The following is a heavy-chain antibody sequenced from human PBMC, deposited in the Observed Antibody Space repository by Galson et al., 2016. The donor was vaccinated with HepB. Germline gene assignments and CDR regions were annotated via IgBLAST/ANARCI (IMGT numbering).Heavy chain of an antibody. J-gene: IGHJ4*02. CDR1: GFSLSNYG. CDR2: IWYDGSNE. D-gene: IGHD6-6*01. V-gene: IGHV3-33*01. CDR3: ARGLSSSTH. Sequence: SLRLSCAVSGFSLSNYGMHWVRQAPGKGLEWVAVIWYDGSNEKYADSVKGRFTIFRDNFKNTMYLQMNSLRVEDTAVYYCARGLSSSTHWGQGTLVTVSS.